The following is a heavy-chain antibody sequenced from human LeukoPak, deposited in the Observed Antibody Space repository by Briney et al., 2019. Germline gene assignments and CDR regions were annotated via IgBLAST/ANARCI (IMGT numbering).Heavy chain of an antibody. J-gene: IGHJ4*02. V-gene: IGHV3-30*18. Sequence: GGSLRLSCAASGFTFSSYGMHWVRQAPGKGLEWVAVISYDGSNKYYADSVKGRFTISRDNSKNTLYLQMNSLRAEDTAVYYCAKSRYHFDYWGQLTLVTVSS. CDR3: AKSRYHFDY. D-gene: IGHD3-9*01. CDR1: GFTFSSYG. CDR2: ISYDGSNK.